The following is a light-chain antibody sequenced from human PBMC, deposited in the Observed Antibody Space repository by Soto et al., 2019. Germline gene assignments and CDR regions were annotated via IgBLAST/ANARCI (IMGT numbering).Light chain of an antibody. Sequence: DIQMTQSPSSLSASVGDRVTITCRASQSISTFLNWYQQKPGRAPRLLIYHTSTLPSGVPSRFIGSGSGTDFTLTISGLQPGDCATYYCQESYSISWTFGQGTKVEIQ. CDR2: HTS. J-gene: IGKJ1*01. CDR1: QSISTF. CDR3: QESYSISWT. V-gene: IGKV1-39*01.